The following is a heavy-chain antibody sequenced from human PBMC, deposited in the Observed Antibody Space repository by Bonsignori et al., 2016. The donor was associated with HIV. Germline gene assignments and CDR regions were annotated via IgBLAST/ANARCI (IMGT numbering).Heavy chain of an antibody. CDR2: IYYSGST. V-gene: IGHV4-59*01. J-gene: IGHJ3*02. Sequence: WIRQPPGKGLEWIGYIYYSGSTNYNPSLKSRVTISVDTSKNQFSLKLSSVTAADTAVYYCARVRYSYADAFDIWGQGTMVTVSS. CDR3: ARVRYSYADAFDI. D-gene: IGHD5-18*01.